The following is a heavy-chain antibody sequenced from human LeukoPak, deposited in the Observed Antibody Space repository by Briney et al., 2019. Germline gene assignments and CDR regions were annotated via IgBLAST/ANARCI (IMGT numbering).Heavy chain of an antibody. CDR1: GYTFTGYY. CDR3: ARSLPSWPASMYYFAY. D-gene: IGHD2-2*01. V-gene: IGHV1-2*06. Sequence: ASVKVSCKASGYTFTGYYMHWVRQAPGQGLEWMGRINPNSGGTNYAQKFQGRVTMTRDTSISTAYMELSRLRSDDTAVYYCARSLPSWPASMYYFAYWGQGTLVTASS. J-gene: IGHJ4*02. CDR2: INPNSGGT.